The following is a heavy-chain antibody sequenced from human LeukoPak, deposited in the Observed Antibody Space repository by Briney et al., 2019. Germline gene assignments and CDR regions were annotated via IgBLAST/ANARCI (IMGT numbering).Heavy chain of an antibody. CDR2: IKTDGSET. V-gene: IGHV3-7*01. D-gene: IGHD2-8*01. CDR3: AKDKGVSGGFDL. CDR1: GFTFSNYW. J-gene: IGHJ4*02. Sequence: GGSLRLSCAASGFTFSNYWMFWVRQAPGKGLEWVAHIKTDGSETYYLDSVKGRFTISRDNSKNTLYLQINSLRPEDTAVYYCAKDKGVSGGFDLWGQGTLVTVSS.